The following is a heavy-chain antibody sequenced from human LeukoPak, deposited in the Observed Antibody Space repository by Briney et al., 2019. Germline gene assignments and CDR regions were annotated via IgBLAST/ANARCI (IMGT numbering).Heavy chain of an antibody. J-gene: IGHJ4*02. Sequence: SETLSLTCTVSGGSFSSYYWSWIRQPPGKGLEWIGYIYYSGSTNYNPSLKSRVTISLDTSKNQFSLKLTSVTAADTAVYYCARSELLWFGGVNSGFDYWGQGTLVTVSS. V-gene: IGHV4-59*01. CDR3: ARSELLWFGGVNSGFDY. CDR1: GGSFSSYY. D-gene: IGHD3-10*01. CDR2: IYYSGST.